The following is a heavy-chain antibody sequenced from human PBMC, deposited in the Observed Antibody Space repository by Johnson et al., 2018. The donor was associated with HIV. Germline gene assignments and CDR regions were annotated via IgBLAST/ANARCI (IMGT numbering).Heavy chain of an antibody. J-gene: IGHJ3*01. Sequence: QVQLVESGGGVVQPGRSLRLSCAVSGFTFSSYAMHWVRQAPGKGLEWVSVIYSGGSTYYADSVKGRFTISRDNSKNTLYLQMNSLRAEDTAVYYCAKDHPISVWGQGTMVTVSS. V-gene: IGHV3-NL1*01. CDR3: AKDHPISV. CDR1: GFTFSSYA. CDR2: IYSGGST.